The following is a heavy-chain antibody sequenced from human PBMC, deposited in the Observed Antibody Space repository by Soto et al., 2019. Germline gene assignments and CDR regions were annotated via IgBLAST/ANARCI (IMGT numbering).Heavy chain of an antibody. V-gene: IGHV3-7*01. CDR3: ARWRGSGSYPYYFDY. CDR2: IKQDGSEK. J-gene: IGHJ4*02. D-gene: IGHD3-10*01. Sequence: GGSLRLSCAASGFTFSSYWMSWVRQAPGKGLEWVANIKQDGSEKYYVDSVKGRFTISRDNAKNSLYLQMNSLRAEDTAVYYCARWRGSGSYPYYFDYWGQGTLGNVSS. CDR1: GFTFSSYW.